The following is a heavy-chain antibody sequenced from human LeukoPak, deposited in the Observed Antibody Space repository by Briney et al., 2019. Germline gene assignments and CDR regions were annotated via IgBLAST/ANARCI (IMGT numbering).Heavy chain of an antibody. J-gene: IGHJ4*02. Sequence: ASVKVSCKASGYTFTGYYLHWVRQAPGQGLEWMGWINPNSGGTNYAQKSQGTVTMTQHTSISTAYMEVSRQRSDDTAVYYCARVGGPGYSSGWYGYWGQGTLVTVSS. D-gene: IGHD6-19*01. CDR2: INPNSGGT. CDR1: GYTFTGYY. CDR3: ARVGGPGYSSGWYGY. V-gene: IGHV1-2*02.